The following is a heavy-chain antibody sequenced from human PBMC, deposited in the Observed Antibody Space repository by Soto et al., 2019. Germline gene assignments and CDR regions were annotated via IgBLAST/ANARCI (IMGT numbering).Heavy chain of an antibody. CDR2: ISYDGSNK. V-gene: IGHV3-30*18. Sequence: GGSLRLSCAASGFTFSSYGMHWVRQAPGKGLEWVAVISYDGSNKYYADSVKGRFTISRDNSKNTLYLQMNSLRAEDTAVYYCAKDPSGEGGSNWFDPWGQGTLVTVSS. CDR3: AKDPSGEGGSNWFDP. D-gene: IGHD2-15*01. CDR1: GFTFSSYG. J-gene: IGHJ5*02.